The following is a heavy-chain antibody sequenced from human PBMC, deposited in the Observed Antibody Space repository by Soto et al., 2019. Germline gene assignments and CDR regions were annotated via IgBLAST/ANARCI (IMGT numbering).Heavy chain of an antibody. J-gene: IGHJ6*02. CDR2: IIPIFGTA. Sequence: SVKVSCKASGGTFSSYAISWVRQAPGQVLEWIGGIIPIFGTANYAQKFQGRVTITADKSTSTAYMELSSLRSEDTAVYYCATDIVVVVEGAGYYYGMDVWGQGTTVTVSS. CDR3: ATDIVVVVEGAGYYYGMDV. CDR1: GGTFSSYA. V-gene: IGHV1-69*06. D-gene: IGHD2-15*01.